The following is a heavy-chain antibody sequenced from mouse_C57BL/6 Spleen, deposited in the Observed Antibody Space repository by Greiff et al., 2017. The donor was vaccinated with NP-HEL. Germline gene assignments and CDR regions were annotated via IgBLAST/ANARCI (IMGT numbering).Heavy chain of an antibody. CDR1: GYTFTSYW. CDR3: AGGGYDWFAY. D-gene: IGHD2-2*01. CDR2: IDPSDSYT. Sequence: QVQLQQPGAELVKPGASVKLSCKASGYTFTSYWMQWVNQRPGQGLEWIGEIDPSDSYTNYNQKFKGKATLTVDQSSSAAYMQLSGLTSEDSAVYCCAGGGYDWFAYWGQGTLVTVSA. J-gene: IGHJ3*01. V-gene: IGHV1-50*01.